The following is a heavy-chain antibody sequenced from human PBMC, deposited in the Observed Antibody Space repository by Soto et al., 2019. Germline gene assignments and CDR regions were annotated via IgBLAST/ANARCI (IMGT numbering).Heavy chain of an antibody. CDR3: AKDRKERYCSGGSCYSYYYYYGMDV. J-gene: IGHJ6*01. V-gene: IGHV3-30*18. D-gene: IGHD2-15*01. CDR2: ISYDGSNK. CDR1: GFTFSSYG. Sequence: QVQLVESGGGVVQPGRSLRLSCAASGFTFSSYGMHWVRQAPGKGLEWVAVISYDGSNKYYADSVKGRFTISRDNSKNTLYLQMNSLRAEDTAVYYCAKDRKERYCSGGSCYSYYYYYGMDVW.